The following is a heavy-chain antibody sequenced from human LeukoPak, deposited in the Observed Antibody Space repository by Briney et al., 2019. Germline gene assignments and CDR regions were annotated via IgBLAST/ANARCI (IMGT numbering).Heavy chain of an antibody. CDR3: AKRVPLTGLNS. J-gene: IGHJ4*02. Sequence: GGSLRLSCAASGFTFSSYAMSWVRQAPGKGLEWVSAISGSGGSTYYADTVRGRFDISRDNSKNTLFLQMNSLRVEDTGIYYCAKRVPLTGLNSWGQGTLVTVSS. V-gene: IGHV3-23*01. CDR2: ISGSGGST. CDR1: GFTFSSYA. D-gene: IGHD3-10*01.